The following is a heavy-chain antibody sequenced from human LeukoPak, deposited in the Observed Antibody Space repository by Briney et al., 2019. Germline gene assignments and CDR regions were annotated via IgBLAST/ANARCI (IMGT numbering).Heavy chain of an antibody. Sequence: GGSLRLSCAASGFTFSRYGMHWVRQAPGKGLEWVTFIRLDESDKSYADSVKGRFTISRDNSKNTLYLQMNSLRPEDTAVYYCLLGRVPESWGQGTLVTVSS. CDR3: LLGRVPES. D-gene: IGHD3/OR15-3a*01. V-gene: IGHV3-30*02. CDR2: IRLDESDK. J-gene: IGHJ5*02. CDR1: GFTFSRYG.